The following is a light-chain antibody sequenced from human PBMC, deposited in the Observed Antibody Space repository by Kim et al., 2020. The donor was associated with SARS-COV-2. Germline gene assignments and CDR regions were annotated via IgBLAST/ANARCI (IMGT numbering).Light chain of an antibody. CDR3: QQYDDWPPWT. CDR2: GAS. Sequence: PGESATPSCRASQSLSSNVAWYQQKPGQAPRLLIYGASTRATGIPARFSGSGSGTEFTLTISSLQSEDLAVYHCQQYDDWPPWTFGQGTKVDIK. CDR1: QSLSSN. V-gene: IGKV3-15*01. J-gene: IGKJ1*01.